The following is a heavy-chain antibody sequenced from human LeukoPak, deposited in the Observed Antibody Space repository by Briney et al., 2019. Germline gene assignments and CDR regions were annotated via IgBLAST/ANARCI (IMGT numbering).Heavy chain of an antibody. CDR1: GFTFDDYA. CDR2: ISWNSGSI. CDR3: ARDEEIAVAGLYFDY. V-gene: IGHV3-9*01. Sequence: GGSLRLSCAASGFTFDDYAMHWVRQAPGKGLEWVSGISWNSGSIGYADSVKGRFTISRDNAKNSLYLQMNSLRAEDTAVYYCARDEEIAVAGLYFDYWGQGTLVTVSS. D-gene: IGHD6-19*01. J-gene: IGHJ4*02.